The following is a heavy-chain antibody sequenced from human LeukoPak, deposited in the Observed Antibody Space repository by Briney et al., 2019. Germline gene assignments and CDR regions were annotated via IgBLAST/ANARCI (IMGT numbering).Heavy chain of an antibody. CDR2: IYHSGST. CDR3: ARGVDIAGGYFDY. J-gene: IGHJ4*02. CDR1: GGSISSSDYY. Sequence: SETLSLTCTVSGGSISSSDYYWSWIRQPPGKGLEWIGYIYHSGSTYYNPSLKSRVTISVDTSKNQFSLKLSSVTAADTAVYYCARGVDIAGGYFDYWGQGTLVTVSS. D-gene: IGHD1-26*01. V-gene: IGHV4-30-4*08.